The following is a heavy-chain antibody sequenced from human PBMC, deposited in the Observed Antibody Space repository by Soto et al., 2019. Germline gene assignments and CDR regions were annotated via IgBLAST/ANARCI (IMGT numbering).Heavy chain of an antibody. V-gene: IGHV1-2*04. J-gene: IGHJ6*02. Sequence: SVKVSCKASGYTFAGYYMHWVRQAPVQGLEWMGWINPNSGGTNYAQKFQGWVTMTRDTSISTAYMELSRLRSDDTAVYYCARFSGDVVIEYGMDVWGQGTTVTVSS. CDR3: ARFSGDVVIEYGMDV. D-gene: IGHD3-22*01. CDR2: INPNSGGT. CDR1: GYTFAGYY.